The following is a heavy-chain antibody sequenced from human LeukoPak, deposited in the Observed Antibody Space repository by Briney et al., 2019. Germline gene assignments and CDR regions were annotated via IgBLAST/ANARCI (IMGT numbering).Heavy chain of an antibody. CDR2: IYHSGST. Sequence: PSETLSLTCAVSGYSISSGYYWGWIRQPPGKGLEWIGSIYHSGSTYYNPSLKSRVTISVDTSKNQFSLKLSSVTAADTAVYYCARLFWGKYYFDYWGQETLVTVSS. CDR1: GYSISSGYY. J-gene: IGHJ4*02. D-gene: IGHD7-27*01. V-gene: IGHV4-38-2*01. CDR3: ARLFWGKYYFDY.